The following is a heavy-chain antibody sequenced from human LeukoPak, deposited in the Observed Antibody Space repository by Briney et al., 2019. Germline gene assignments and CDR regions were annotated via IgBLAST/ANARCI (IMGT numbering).Heavy chain of an antibody. CDR3: AQTKDYSSSWYNAFDI. D-gene: IGHD6-13*01. Sequence: GESLKISCKGSGYSFTSYWIGWVRQMPGKGLEWMGIIYSGDSDTRYSPSFQGQVTISADKSISTAYLQWSSLKASDTAMYYCAQTKDYSSSWYNAFDIWGQGTMVTVSS. J-gene: IGHJ3*02. CDR1: GYSFTSYW. V-gene: IGHV5-51*01. CDR2: IYSGDSDT.